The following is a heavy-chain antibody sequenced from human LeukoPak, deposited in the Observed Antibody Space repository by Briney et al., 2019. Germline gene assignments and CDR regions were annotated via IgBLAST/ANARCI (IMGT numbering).Heavy chain of an antibody. CDR2: ISSSGST. V-gene: IGHV4-61*02. CDR3: ARRAMSSGYDGWYFDL. CDR1: GDSISSGDYY. Sequence: SETLSLTCTVSGDSISSGDYYWSWIRQPAGKGLEWIGRISSSGSTNYNPSLKSRVTISADTSKNQFSLKLCSVTAADTAVYYCARRAMSSGYDGWYFDLWGRGTLVTVSS. D-gene: IGHD3-22*01. J-gene: IGHJ2*01.